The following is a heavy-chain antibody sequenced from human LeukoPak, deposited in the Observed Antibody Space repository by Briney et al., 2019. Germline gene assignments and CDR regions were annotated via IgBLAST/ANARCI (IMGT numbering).Heavy chain of an antibody. Sequence: GGSLRLSCAASGFTVSSNYMSWVRQAPGKGLEWVSVIYSGGSTYYADSVKGRFTISSHNSKNTLYLQMNSLRAEDTAVYYCASMVSGWSDYWGQGTLVTVSS. CDR2: IYSGGST. CDR3: ASMVSGWSDY. CDR1: GFTVSSNY. V-gene: IGHV3-53*04. D-gene: IGHD6-19*01. J-gene: IGHJ4*02.